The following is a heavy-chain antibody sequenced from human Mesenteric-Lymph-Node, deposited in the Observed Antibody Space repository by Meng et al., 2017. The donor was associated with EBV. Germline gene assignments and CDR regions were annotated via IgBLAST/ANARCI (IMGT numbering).Heavy chain of an antibody. CDR2: IFSSGST. V-gene: IGHV4-61*03. J-gene: IGHJ4*02. D-gene: IGHD3-10*01. CDR3: ARGYGSGSYRYFDY. CDR1: DGSVNSGSYY. Sequence: VPLTRAGPVLWKPSETLSLTCLVSDGSVNSGSYYWSWIRQHPGKGLQWIGYIFSSGSTNYNPSFKSRVTISVDMSKNHFSLRLTSVTPADTAVYYFARGYGSGSYRYFDYWGQGTLVTVSS.